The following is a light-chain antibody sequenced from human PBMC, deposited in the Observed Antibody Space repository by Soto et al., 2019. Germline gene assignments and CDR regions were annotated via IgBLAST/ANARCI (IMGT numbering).Light chain of an antibody. CDR3: QQYNNWPRT. Sequence: EIVMTQSPATLSVSPGERVTLSCRASQSVTKNLAWYQQKPGQAPRLLIYGASTRATGIPARISGSGSGTEFTLTISSLQSEDFAVYYCQQYNNWPRTFGKGTKVEIK. CDR2: GAS. V-gene: IGKV3D-15*01. CDR1: QSVTKN. J-gene: IGKJ1*01.